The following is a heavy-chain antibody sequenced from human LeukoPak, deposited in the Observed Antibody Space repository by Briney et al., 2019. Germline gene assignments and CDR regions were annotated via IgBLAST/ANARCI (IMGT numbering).Heavy chain of an antibody. J-gene: IGHJ4*02. D-gene: IGHD3-9*01. CDR3: ARGSSNYDILTGYYPPLIY. Sequence: ASVKVSCKASGGTFTGYYMHWVRQAPGQGLEWMVWINPNSGGTNYAQKFQGRVTMTRDTSISTAYMELSRLRSDDTAVYYCARGSSNYDILTGYYPPLIYWGQGTLVTVSS. V-gene: IGHV1-2*02. CDR2: INPNSGGT. CDR1: GGTFTGYY.